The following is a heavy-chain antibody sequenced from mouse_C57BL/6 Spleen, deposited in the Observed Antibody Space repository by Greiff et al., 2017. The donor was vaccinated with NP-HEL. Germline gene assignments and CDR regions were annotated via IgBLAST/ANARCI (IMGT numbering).Heavy chain of an antibody. CDR3: VRDYGSSWDY. CDR2: IRSKSSNYAT. D-gene: IGHD1-1*01. J-gene: IGHJ2*01. Sequence: EVQLVESGGGLVQPKGSLKLSCAASGFTFNTYAMHWVRQAPGKGLEWVARIRSKSSNYATYYADSVKDRFTISRDDSQSMLYLQMNNLKTEDTAMYYCVRDYGSSWDYWSQGTTLTVSS. CDR1: GFTFNTYA. V-gene: IGHV10-3*01.